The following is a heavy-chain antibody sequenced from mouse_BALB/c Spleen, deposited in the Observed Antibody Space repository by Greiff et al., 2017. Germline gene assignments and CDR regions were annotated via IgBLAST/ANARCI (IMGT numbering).Heavy chain of an antibody. J-gene: IGHJ3*01. Sequence: VQLQQSGAELVKPGASVKLSCTASGFNIKDTYMHWVKQRPEQGLEWIGRIDPANGNTKYDPKFQGKATITADTSSNTAYLQLSSLTSEDTAVYYCARLYDGYPWFAYWGQGTLVTVSA. V-gene: IGHV14-3*02. D-gene: IGHD2-3*01. CDR3: ARLYDGYPWFAY. CDR2: IDPANGNT. CDR1: GFNIKDTY.